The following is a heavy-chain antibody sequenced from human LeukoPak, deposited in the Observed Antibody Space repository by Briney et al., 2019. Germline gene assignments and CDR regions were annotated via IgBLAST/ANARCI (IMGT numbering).Heavy chain of an antibody. D-gene: IGHD6-13*01. J-gene: IGHJ1*01. CDR2: ISGSGGRT. CDR1: GFTFSSYA. Sequence: GGSLRLSCAASGFTFSSYAMSWVRQAPGKGLEWVSGISGSGGRTYYADSVKGRFTISRDNSKNTLYLQMNSLRAEDTAVYYCAKDQSSSWSLLQHWGQGTLVTVSS. V-gene: IGHV3-23*01. CDR3: AKDQSSSWSLLQH.